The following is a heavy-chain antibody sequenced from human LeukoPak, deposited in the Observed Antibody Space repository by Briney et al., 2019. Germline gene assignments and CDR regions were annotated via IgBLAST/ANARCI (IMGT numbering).Heavy chain of an antibody. V-gene: IGHV4-34*01. CDR1: GGSFSGYY. CDR3: ARVGYPTQRRVLSTVTIPTAGAFDI. CDR2: INHTGST. D-gene: IGHD4-17*01. J-gene: IGHJ3*02. Sequence: SETLSLTCAVYGGSFSGYYWSWIRRPPGKGLEWIGEINHTGSTKYNPSLKSRVSISVDTSKNQFSLRLTSVTAADTAVYHCARVGYPTQRRVLSTVTIPTAGAFDIWGQGTLVTASS.